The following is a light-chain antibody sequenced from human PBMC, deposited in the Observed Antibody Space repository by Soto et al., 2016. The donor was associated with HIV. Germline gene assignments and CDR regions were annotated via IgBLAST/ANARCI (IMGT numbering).Light chain of an antibody. V-gene: IGLV3-1*01. Sequence: SYDLTQAPSVSVSPGQTASITCSGDKLGDKYVCWYQQKPGRSPVLVIYQDNKRPSGIPERFSGSNSGNTATLTISGTQAIDEAEYYCQAWDSTIGGVFGTGTKVTVL. CDR2: QDN. CDR1: KLGDKY. CDR3: QAWDSTIGGV. J-gene: IGLJ1*01.